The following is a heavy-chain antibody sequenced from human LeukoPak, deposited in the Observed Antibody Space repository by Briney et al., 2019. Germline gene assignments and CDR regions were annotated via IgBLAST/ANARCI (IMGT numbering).Heavy chain of an antibody. CDR1: GGSISSYY. J-gene: IGHJ6*03. CDR2: IYTSGST. CDR3: ARHGGTYDILTGYYYYNYYMDV. Sequence: PSETLSLTCTVSGGSISSYYWSWIRQPPGKGLEWIGYIYTSGSTNYNPSLKSRVTISVDTSKNQFSLKLSSVTAADTAVYYCARHGGTYDILTGYYYYNYYMDVWGKGTTVNVSS. V-gene: IGHV4-4*09. D-gene: IGHD3-9*01.